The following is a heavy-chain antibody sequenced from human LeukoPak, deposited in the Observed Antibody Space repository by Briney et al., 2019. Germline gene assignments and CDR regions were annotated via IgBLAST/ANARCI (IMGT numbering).Heavy chain of an antibody. J-gene: IGHJ4*02. CDR1: GFSLGSHS. V-gene: IGHV3-21*01. CDR3: ARGILSTGLIDY. D-gene: IGHD1-14*01. CDR2: ISSTSGYI. Sequence: PGGSLRLSCAGSGFSLGSHSMNWVRQAPGRGLERVSSISSTSGYIYYADSVKGRFTISRDNAKNSLFLQMNSLRAEDTAVYYCARGILSTGLIDYWGQGTLVTVSS.